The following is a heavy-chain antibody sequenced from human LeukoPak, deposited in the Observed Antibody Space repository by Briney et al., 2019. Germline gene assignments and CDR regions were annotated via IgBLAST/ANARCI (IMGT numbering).Heavy chain of an antibody. V-gene: IGHV3-9*01. J-gene: IGHJ4*02. D-gene: IGHD6-19*01. Sequence: GGSLRLSCAASGFTFDDYAMHWVRQAPGRGLEWVSGISWNSGSIGYADSVKGRFTISRDNAKNSLYLQMNSLRAEDTALYYCAKAPLSSGWSQFDYWGQGTLVTVSS. CDR3: AKAPLSSGWSQFDY. CDR1: GFTFDDYA. CDR2: ISWNSGSI.